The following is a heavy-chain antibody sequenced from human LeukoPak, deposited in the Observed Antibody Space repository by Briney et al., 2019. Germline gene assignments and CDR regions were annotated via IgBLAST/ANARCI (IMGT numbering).Heavy chain of an antibody. CDR2: TRNKANSYTT. Sequence: PGGSLRLSCAASGFTFSEHCMDWVRPAPGKGLEWVGRTRNKANSYTTEYAASVKGRFTISRDDSKKSLYLQMNSLKTEDTAVYYCARESGGGVLGYFVLWGGGTLVSVSS. D-gene: IGHD3-10*01. CDR3: ARESGGGVLGYFVL. V-gene: IGHV3-72*01. CDR1: GFTFSEHC. J-gene: IGHJ2*01.